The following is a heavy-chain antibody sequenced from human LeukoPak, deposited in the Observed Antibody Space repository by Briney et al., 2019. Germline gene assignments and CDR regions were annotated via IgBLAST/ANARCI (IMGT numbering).Heavy chain of an antibody. D-gene: IGHD6-13*01. V-gene: IGHV4-31*03. CDR1: GGSISSGGYY. J-gene: IGHJ6*04. Sequence: SETLSLTCTVSGGSISSGGYYWSWIRQHPGKGLEWIGYIYYSGSTYYNPSLKSRVTISVDTSKNQFSLKLSSVTAAATAVYYCARGRIAAAANRFYYYYYGMDVWGKGTTVTVSS. CDR3: ARGRIAAAANRFYYYYYGMDV. CDR2: IYYSGST.